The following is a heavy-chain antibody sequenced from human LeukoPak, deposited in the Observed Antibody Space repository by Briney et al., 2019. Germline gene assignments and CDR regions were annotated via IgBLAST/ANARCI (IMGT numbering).Heavy chain of an antibody. J-gene: IGHJ4*02. V-gene: IGHV3-30*18. CDR2: ISYDGSNK. Sequence: GGSLRLSCAASGFTFSSYGMHWVRQAPGKGLEWVAVISYDGSNKYYADSVKGRFTISRDNSKNTLYLQMNSLRAEDTAVYYGAKDVDVGTLDYWGQGTLVTVSS. CDR1: GFTFSSYG. CDR3: AKDVDVGTLDY. D-gene: IGHD7-27*01.